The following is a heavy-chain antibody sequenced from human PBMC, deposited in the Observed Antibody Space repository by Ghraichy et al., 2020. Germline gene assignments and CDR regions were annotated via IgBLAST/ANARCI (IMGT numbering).Heavy chain of an antibody. V-gene: IGHV4-34*01. Sequence: SETLSLTCAVYGGSFSGYYWSWIRQPPGKGLEWIGEINHSGSTNYNPSLKSRVTISVDTSKNQFSLKLSSVTAADTAVYYCARPPEYSTRGDVWGQGTTVTV. CDR2: INHSGST. CDR3: ARPPEYSTRGDV. CDR1: GGSFSGYY. D-gene: IGHD6-6*01. J-gene: IGHJ6*02.